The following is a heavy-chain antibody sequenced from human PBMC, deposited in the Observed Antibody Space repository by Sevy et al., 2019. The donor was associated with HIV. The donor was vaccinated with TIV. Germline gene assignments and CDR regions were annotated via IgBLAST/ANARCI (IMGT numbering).Heavy chain of an antibody. D-gene: IGHD6-13*01. CDR2: ISNSSSDI. Sequence: GGSLRLSCAASGLRFSNYNMNWVRQAPGQGLEWVACISNSSSDIYYVDSVKGRFTISRDNAKNSLYLQMNSLRAEDTAVYYCASEKEQLVLWPYSGMDVWGQGTTVTVSS. CDR1: GLRFSNYN. CDR3: ASEKEQLVLWPYSGMDV. J-gene: IGHJ6*02. V-gene: IGHV3-21*01.